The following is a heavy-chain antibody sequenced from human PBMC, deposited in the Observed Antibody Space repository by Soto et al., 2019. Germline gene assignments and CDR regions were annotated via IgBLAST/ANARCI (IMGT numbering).Heavy chain of an antibody. CDR3: ASGVAARPRRVDP. CDR1: GGSISSSAYY. D-gene: IGHD6-6*01. CDR2: IYYSGNT. Sequence: NPSETLSLTCTVSGGSISSSAYYWGWIRQPPGRGLEWIGSIYYSGNTYYNPSLKSRVTMSVDTSKNQFSLKLSSVTAADTAVYYCASGVAARPRRVDPWGQGTLVTVSS. V-gene: IGHV4-39*01. J-gene: IGHJ5*02.